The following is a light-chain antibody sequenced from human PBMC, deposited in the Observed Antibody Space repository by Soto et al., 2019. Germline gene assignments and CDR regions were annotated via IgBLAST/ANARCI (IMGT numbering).Light chain of an antibody. Sequence: QSELTQSPSTSGSPGHSVTISCTGTNSAVGGYNYVSWYQQHPGKAPKLMIYEVTKRPSGVPDRFSGSKSGNTASLTVSGLQAEDEAVYYCSSYAGSNQAVVFGGGTKVTVL. CDR1: NSAVGGYNY. J-gene: IGLJ2*01. CDR2: EVT. V-gene: IGLV2-8*01. CDR3: SSYAGSNQAVV.